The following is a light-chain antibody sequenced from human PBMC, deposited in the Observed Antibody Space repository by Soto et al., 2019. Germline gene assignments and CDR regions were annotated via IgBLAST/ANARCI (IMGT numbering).Light chain of an antibody. CDR1: SSDFGAYKS. Sequence: QSALTQPASVSGSPGQSITISCTGTSSDFGAYKSVSWYQQHPGEAPKLMIYEVTNRPSGVSNRFSGSKSGNTASLAISGLQAEDEADYYCSSYTSSSTVLFGGGTKLTVL. CDR3: SSYTSSSTVL. CDR2: EVT. J-gene: IGLJ2*01. V-gene: IGLV2-14*01.